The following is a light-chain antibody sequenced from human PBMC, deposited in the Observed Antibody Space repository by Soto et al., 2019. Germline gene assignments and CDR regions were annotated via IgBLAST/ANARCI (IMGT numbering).Light chain of an antibody. Sequence: DIVMTQSPDSLAVSLGERATINCKSSQSLLHTSNDKNYLAWYQQKPGQAPTLLIYWASTRQSGVPDRFSGSGSGTDFTLTISSLQAQDVAVYYCQQYYDTQLTFGGGTKVESK. J-gene: IGKJ4*01. CDR3: QQYYDTQLT. CDR1: QSLLHTSNDKNY. CDR2: WAS. V-gene: IGKV4-1*01.